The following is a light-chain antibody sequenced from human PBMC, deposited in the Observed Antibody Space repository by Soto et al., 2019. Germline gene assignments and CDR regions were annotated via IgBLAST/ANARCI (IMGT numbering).Light chain of an antibody. CDR1: QTLDSW. V-gene: IGKV1-5*03. Sequence: DIEMTQSPSTLSVSPGDRATITCRASQTLDSWFAWYQQRPGKPPNLLIYKASTLASGVPARFSGSGSGTDFTLTISSLEPEDFAVYYCQQCGSSPWKFGQGTKGDIK. CDR3: QQCGSSPWK. CDR2: KAS. J-gene: IGKJ1*01.